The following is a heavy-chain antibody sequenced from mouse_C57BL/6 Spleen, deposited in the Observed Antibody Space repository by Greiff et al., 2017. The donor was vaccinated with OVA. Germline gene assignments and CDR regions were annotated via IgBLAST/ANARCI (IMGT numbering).Heavy chain of an antibody. V-gene: IGHV1-69*01. Sequence: VQLQQPGAELVMPGASVKLSCKASGYTFTSYWMHWVKQRPGQGLEWIGEIDPSDSYTNYNQKFKGKSTLTVDKSSSTAYMQLSSLTSEDSAVYYCARMGLTADYWGQGTTLTVSS. CDR2: IDPSDSYT. D-gene: IGHD1-3*01. CDR3: ARMGLTADY. CDR1: GYTFTSYW. J-gene: IGHJ2*01.